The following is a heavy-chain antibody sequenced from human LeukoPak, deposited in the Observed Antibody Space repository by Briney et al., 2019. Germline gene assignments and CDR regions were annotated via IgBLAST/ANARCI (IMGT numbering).Heavy chain of an antibody. CDR3: AKEGRSLQTY. CDR1: GFMFSSNW. Sequence: GGSLRLSCAASGFMFSSNWMSLVRLAPGEGLEWVANIKEDGTETYYVDSVKGRFTISRDNAKNSLYLQMNSLRVEDTAVYYCAKEGRSLQTYWGQGTLVTVSS. D-gene: IGHD5-24*01. V-gene: IGHV3-7*03. CDR2: IKEDGTET. J-gene: IGHJ4*02.